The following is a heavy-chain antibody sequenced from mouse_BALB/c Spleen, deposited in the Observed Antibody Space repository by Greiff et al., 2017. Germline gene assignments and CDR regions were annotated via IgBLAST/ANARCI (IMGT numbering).Heavy chain of an antibody. CDR3: AREGNDYGFAY. Sequence: EVKVVESGGGLVQPGGSRKLSCAASGFTFSDYGMAWVRQAPGKGPEWVAFISNLAYSIYYADTVTGRFTLSRENAKNTLYLEMSSLRSEDTAMYYCAREGNDYGFAYWGQGTLVTVSA. CDR2: ISNLAYSI. CDR1: GFTFSDYG. J-gene: IGHJ3*01. V-gene: IGHV5-15*02. D-gene: IGHD2-4*01.